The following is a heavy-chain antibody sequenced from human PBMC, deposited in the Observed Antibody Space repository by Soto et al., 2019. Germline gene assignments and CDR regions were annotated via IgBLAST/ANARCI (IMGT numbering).Heavy chain of an antibody. CDR1: GFSFSDYS. V-gene: IGHV3-21*01. CDR3: ARVGYTYGSLDY. J-gene: IGHJ4*02. CDR2: ISSISDYI. D-gene: IGHD5-18*01. Sequence: GGSLRLSCAASGFSFSDYSMNWVRQAPGKGLEWVSSISSISDYIYYAASVEGRFTISRDNAKNSLYLQLNSLRAEDTAVYYCARVGYTYGSLDYWGRGTLVTVSS.